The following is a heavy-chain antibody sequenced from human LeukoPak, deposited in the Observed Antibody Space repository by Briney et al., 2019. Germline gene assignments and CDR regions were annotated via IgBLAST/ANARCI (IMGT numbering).Heavy chain of an antibody. CDR2: ISVNNGDT. Sequence: ASVKVSCKASGYSFINYGISWVRQAPGQGLEWMGWISVNNGDTNFAQKLQGRVTMTTDTSTSTAYMELRSLRSGDTAVYYCASEGYASGFSFDIWGQGTMVTVSS. CDR3: ASEGYASGFSFDI. D-gene: IGHD6-19*01. CDR1: GYSFINYG. V-gene: IGHV1-18*01. J-gene: IGHJ3*02.